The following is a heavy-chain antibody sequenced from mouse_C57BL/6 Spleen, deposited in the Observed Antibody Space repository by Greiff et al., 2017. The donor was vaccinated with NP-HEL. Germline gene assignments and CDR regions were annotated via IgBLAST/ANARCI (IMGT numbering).Heavy chain of an antibody. D-gene: IGHD2-4*01. J-gene: IGHJ3*01. Sequence: QVQLQQSGPELVRPGASVKISCKAPGYTFTSHWMQWVRQRPGQGLEWIGEIFPGSGSTYYNEKFKGKATLTVDTSSSTAYMQLSSLISEDSAVYFCARGDYDGAWFAYWGQGTLVTVSA. CDR3: ARGDYDGAWFAY. CDR1: GYTFTSHW. V-gene: IGHV1-56*01. CDR2: IFPGSGST.